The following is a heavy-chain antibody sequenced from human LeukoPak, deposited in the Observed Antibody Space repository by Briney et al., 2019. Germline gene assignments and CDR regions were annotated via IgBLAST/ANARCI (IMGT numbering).Heavy chain of an antibody. CDR3: TTEWFGELGLDY. V-gene: IGHV3-23*01. CDR1: GFTFSSYA. CDR2: ISGSGGST. D-gene: IGHD3-10*01. J-gene: IGHJ4*02. Sequence: GGSLRLSCAASGFTFSSYAMSWVRQAPGKGLEWVSAISGSGGSTYYADSVKGRFTISRDNSKNTLYLQMNSLKTEDTAVYYCTTEWFGELGLDYWGQGTLVTVSS.